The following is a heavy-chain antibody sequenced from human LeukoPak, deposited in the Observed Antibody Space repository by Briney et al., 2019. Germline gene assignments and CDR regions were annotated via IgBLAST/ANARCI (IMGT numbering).Heavy chain of an antibody. CDR2: IRYDGSNK. Sequence: GGSLRLSCAASGFTFSSYGMHWVRQAPGKGPEWVAFIRYDGSNKYYADSVKGRFTISRDNSKNTLYLQMNSLRAEDTAVYYCAKGPDTAMVSPFDYWGQGTLVTVSS. CDR3: AKGPDTAMVSPFDY. CDR1: GFTFSSYG. V-gene: IGHV3-30*02. D-gene: IGHD5-18*01. J-gene: IGHJ4*02.